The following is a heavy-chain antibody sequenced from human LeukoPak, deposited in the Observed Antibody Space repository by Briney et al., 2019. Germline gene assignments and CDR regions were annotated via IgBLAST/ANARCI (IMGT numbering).Heavy chain of an antibody. CDR3: AKDADDSGDYVGIDY. D-gene: IGHD4-17*01. CDR2: ISWNRNTI. J-gene: IGHJ4*02. CDR1: GFSFNDYA. V-gene: IGHV3-9*01. Sequence: GGSLRLSCAASGFSFNDYAMHWVRQAPGKGLEWVSGISWNRNTIGYADSVRGRFTIFRDDGKNSLYLQMNSLRAEDTALYYCAKDADDSGDYVGIDYWGQGTLVTVSS.